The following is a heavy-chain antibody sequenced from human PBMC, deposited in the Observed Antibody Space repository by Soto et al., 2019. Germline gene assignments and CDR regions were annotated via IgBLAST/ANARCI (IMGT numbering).Heavy chain of an antibody. D-gene: IGHD3-10*01. V-gene: IGHV3-21*01. CDR2: ISSSSSYI. CDR3: ARDSGEFGFTGPPDV. CDR1: GFTFSSYS. J-gene: IGHJ6*04. Sequence: EVQLVESGGGLVKPGGSLRLSCAASGFTFSSYSMNWVRQAPGKGLEWVSSISSSSSYIYYADSVKGRFTISRDNAKNSLYLQMKSLRAEDTAVYYCARDSGEFGFTGPPDVWGKGTTVTVSS.